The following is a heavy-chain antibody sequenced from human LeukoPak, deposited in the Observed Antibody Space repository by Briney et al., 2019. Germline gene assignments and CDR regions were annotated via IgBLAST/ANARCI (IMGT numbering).Heavy chain of an antibody. CDR3: AKLFTGEYVRAFDV. J-gene: IGHJ3*01. D-gene: IGHD3-10*02. CDR1: GFTFSNAW. CDR2: IKSKTDGGTT. Sequence: GGSLRLSCAASGFTFSNAWMSWVRQAPGKGLEWVGRIKSKTDGGTTDYAAPVKGRFTISRDDSKNTLYLQMNSLRAEDTAVYYCAKLFTGEYVRAFDVWGQGTMVTVSS. V-gene: IGHV3-15*01.